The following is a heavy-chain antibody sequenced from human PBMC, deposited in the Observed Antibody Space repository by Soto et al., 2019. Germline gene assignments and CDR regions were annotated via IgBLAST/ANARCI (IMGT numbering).Heavy chain of an antibody. CDR3: AREGSQGYYDSSGYYPI. CDR2: IYYSGST. Sequence: PSETLSLTCTVSGGPISSYYWSWIRQPPGKGLEWIGYIYYSGSTNYNPSPKSRVTISVDTSKNQFSLKLSSVTAADTAVYYCAREGSQGYYDSSGYYPIWGQGTMVTVSS. V-gene: IGHV4-59*01. D-gene: IGHD3-22*01. J-gene: IGHJ3*02. CDR1: GGPISSYY.